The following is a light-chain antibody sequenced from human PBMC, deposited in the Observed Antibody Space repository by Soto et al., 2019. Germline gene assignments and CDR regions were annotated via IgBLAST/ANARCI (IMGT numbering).Light chain of an antibody. Sequence: DIQMTQSPSSLSASVGDRVTITCRASQSISSSLNWYQQKPGKAPKLLIYAASSLQSGVPSRFSGSGSGTDFTLPISSLQPEDFATYYCQQSYSTLLFTFGPGTKVDIK. J-gene: IGKJ3*01. CDR3: QQSYSTLLFT. CDR2: AAS. CDR1: QSISSS. V-gene: IGKV1-39*01.